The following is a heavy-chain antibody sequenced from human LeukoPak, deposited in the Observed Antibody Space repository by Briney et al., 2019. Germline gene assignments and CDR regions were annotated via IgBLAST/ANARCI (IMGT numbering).Heavy chain of an antibody. V-gene: IGHV1-69*13. Sequence: GAPVKVSCKASGGTFSSNAISWVRQVPGQGLEWMGGIIPIFGTANYAQKFQGRVTITADESTSTAYMELSSLRSEDTAVYYCARGPCTGGVCYNAFDIWGQGTMVTVSS. CDR3: ARGPCTGGVCYNAFDI. CDR2: IIPIFGTA. CDR1: GGTFSSNA. J-gene: IGHJ3*02. D-gene: IGHD2-8*02.